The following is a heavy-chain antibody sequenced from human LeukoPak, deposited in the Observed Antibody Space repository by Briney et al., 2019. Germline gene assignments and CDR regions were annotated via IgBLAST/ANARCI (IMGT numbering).Heavy chain of an antibody. Sequence: GGSLRLSCAASGFIFNKAWMNWVRQAPGKGPEWVGRIKSKNDGGTTDYGSPVKRRFTISRVDSKNTLYLQMNSLITDDTAIYYCTPVMVEDRGFWGQGTLVTVSS. CDR3: TPVMVEDRGF. D-gene: IGHD2/OR15-2a*01. CDR2: IKSKNDGGTT. CDR1: GFIFNKAW. J-gene: IGHJ4*02. V-gene: IGHV3-15*01.